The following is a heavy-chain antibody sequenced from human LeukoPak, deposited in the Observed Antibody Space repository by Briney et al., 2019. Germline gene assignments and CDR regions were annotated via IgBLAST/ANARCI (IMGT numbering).Heavy chain of an antibody. CDR2: ISGSGGST. D-gene: IGHD6-13*01. Sequence: GGSLRLSCAASGFTFSSYAMSWVRQAPGKGLEWVSAISGSGGSTYYADSVKGRFTISRDNSKNTLYLQMNSLRAEDTAVYYCAKYYSSSWDSPVDYWGQGTLVTVSS. J-gene: IGHJ4*02. CDR3: AKYYSSSWDSPVDY. V-gene: IGHV3-23*01. CDR1: GFTFSSYA.